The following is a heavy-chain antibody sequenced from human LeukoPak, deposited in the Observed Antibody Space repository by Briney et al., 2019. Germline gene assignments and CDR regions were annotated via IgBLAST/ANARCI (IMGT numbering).Heavy chain of an antibody. CDR1: GYAFTSYA. CDR2: INAGNGNT. V-gene: IGHV1-3*01. J-gene: IGHJ6*04. CDR3: ARDDVTMVRGVRISYYYYGMDV. D-gene: IGHD3-10*01. Sequence: ASVKVSCKASGYAFTSYAMHWVRQAPGQRLEWMGWINAGNGNTKYSQKFQGRVTITRDTSASTAYMELSSLRSEDTAVYYCARDDVTMVRGVRISYYYYGMDVWGKGTTVTVSS.